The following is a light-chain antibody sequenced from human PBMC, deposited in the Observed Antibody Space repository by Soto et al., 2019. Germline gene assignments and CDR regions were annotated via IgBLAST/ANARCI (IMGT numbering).Light chain of an antibody. CDR3: QTWGTGFQV. V-gene: IGLV4-69*01. Sequence: QSVLTQPPSASASLGASVKLTCTLSSGHSSYAIAWHQKQPETGPRYLMDLNNDGSHTKGDGIPDGFSGSSSGAERYLIISSLQSEDEADYYCQTWGTGFQVFGGGTKLTVL. CDR1: SGHSSYA. CDR2: LNNDGSH. J-gene: IGLJ2*01.